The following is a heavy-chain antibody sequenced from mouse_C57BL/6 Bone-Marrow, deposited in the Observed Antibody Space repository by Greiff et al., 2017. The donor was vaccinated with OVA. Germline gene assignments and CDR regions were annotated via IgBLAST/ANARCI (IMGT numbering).Heavy chain of an antibody. CDR3: APNWDYFDY. D-gene: IGHD4-1*01. J-gene: IGHJ2*01. Sequence: EVQLQQSGPELVKPGASVKISCKASGYTFTDYYMNWVKQSHGKSLEWIGDINPNNGGTSYNQKFKGKATLTVDKSSSTAYMELRSLTSEDSAVYYCAPNWDYFDYWGQGTTLTVSS. CDR1: GYTFTDYY. V-gene: IGHV1-26*01. CDR2: INPNNGGT.